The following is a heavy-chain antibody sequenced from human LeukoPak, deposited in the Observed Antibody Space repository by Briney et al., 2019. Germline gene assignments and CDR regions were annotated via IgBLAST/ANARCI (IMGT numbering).Heavy chain of an antibody. CDR2: IKQDGSEK. J-gene: IGHJ4*02. CDR1: GFTFSSYW. CDR3: ARGRFGELSLYYFDY. Sequence: GGSLRLSCAASGFTFSSYWMSWVRQAPGKGLEWVANIKQDGSEKYYVDSVKGRLTISRDNAKNSLYLQMNSLRAEDTAVYYCARGRFGELSLYYFDYWGQGTLVTVSS. V-gene: IGHV3-7*01. D-gene: IGHD3-10*01.